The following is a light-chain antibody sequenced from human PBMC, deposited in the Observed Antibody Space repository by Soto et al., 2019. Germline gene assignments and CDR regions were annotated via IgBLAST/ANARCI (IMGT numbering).Light chain of an antibody. CDR2: RNN. CDR3: GGYDYRLSGPV. V-gene: IGLV1-47*01. J-gene: IGLJ2*01. Sequence: QSVLTQPPSASGTPGQRVNISCSGSSSNIGSNYVYWYRQFPGTAPKLLIQRNNQRPSGVPARCSGSKSGTSASLAISGLRSEDEAEYYGGGYDYRLSGPVFGGGTAVTVL. CDR1: SSNIGSNY.